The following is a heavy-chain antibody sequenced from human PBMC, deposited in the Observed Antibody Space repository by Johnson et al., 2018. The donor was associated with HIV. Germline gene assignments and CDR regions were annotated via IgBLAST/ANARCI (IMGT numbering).Heavy chain of an antibody. D-gene: IGHD6-25*01. V-gene: IGHV3-30*02. J-gene: IGHJ3*02. Sequence: QMQLVESGGGVVQPGGSLRLSCAASGFTFSSYGMHWVRQAPGKGLEWVAFIRYDGSEKYYVDSVKGRFTISRDNAKNSLYLQMNSLRAEDTAVYYCARVGAAGVDAFDIWGQGTMVTVSS. CDR1: GFTFSSYG. CDR2: IRYDGSEK. CDR3: ARVGAAGVDAFDI.